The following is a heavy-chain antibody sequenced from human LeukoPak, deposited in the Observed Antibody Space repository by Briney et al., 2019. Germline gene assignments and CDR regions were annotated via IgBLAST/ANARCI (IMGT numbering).Heavy chain of an antibody. CDR1: GFTFSGYY. Sequence: GGSLRLSCAASGFTFSGYYMSWIRQAPGKGLEWVSYISTSSSSTNYADPVKGRFTISRDNAKNSLFLQMNSLRAEDTAVYYCARDRGGAAAYWGQGTLVTVSS. D-gene: IGHD3-16*01. CDR3: ARDRGGAAAY. V-gene: IGHV3-11*05. CDR2: ISTSSSST. J-gene: IGHJ4*02.